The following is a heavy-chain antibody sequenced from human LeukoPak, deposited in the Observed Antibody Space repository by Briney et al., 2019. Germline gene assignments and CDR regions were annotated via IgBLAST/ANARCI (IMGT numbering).Heavy chain of an antibody. Sequence: SETLSLTCTVSGGSISSYYWNWIRQPPGKGLEWIGYIYYSGSTNYSPSLKSRVTISVDMSKNQFSLKLSSVTAADTAVYYCARLSYDRSGYCPDYFDYWGQGTLVTVSS. D-gene: IGHD3-22*01. CDR2: IYYSGST. CDR3: ARLSYDRSGYCPDYFDY. J-gene: IGHJ4*02. CDR1: GGSISSYY. V-gene: IGHV4-59*08.